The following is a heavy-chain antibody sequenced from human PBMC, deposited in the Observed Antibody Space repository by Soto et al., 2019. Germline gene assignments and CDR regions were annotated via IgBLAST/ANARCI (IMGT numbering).Heavy chain of an antibody. V-gene: IGHV1-69*01. CDR1: GGTFSSYA. D-gene: IGHD2-2*01. CDR2: IIPISGTA. J-gene: IGHJ6*02. CDR3: ARSQGSSTSLDIYYYYYYGMDV. Sequence: QVQLVQSGAEVKKPGSSVKVSCKASGGTFSSYAISWVRQAPGQGLEWMGGIIPISGTANYAQKFQGRVTSTADESTRTAYMELSSLRSEDTAVYYCARSQGSSTSLDIYYYYYYGMDVRGQGTTVTVSS.